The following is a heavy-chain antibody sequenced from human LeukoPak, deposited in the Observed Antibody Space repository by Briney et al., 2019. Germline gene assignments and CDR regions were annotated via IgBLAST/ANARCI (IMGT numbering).Heavy chain of an antibody. D-gene: IGHD3-16*02. J-gene: IGHJ4*02. CDR2: INHSGST. Sequence: PSETLSLTCAAYGGSFSGYYWSWIRQPPGKGLEWIGEINHSGSTNYNPSLKNRVTISVDTSKNQFSLKLSSVTAADTAVYYCARAIRGAGYDYVWGSYRYSPFDYWGQGTLVTVSS. V-gene: IGHV4-34*01. CDR1: GGSFSGYY. CDR3: ARAIRGAGYDYVWGSYRYSPFDY.